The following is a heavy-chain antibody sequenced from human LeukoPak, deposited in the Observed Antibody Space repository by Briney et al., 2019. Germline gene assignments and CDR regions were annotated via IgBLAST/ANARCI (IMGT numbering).Heavy chain of an antibody. CDR2: IYTSGST. CDR1: GGSISSYY. V-gene: IGHV4-4*07. D-gene: IGHD1-26*01. Sequence: SETLSLTCTVSGGSISSYYWSWIRQPAGKGLEWIGRIYTSGSTNHNASLKSRVSMSVDTSKNQFSLKLSSVTAADTAVFYCARENSGSYREFDYWGQGTLVTVSS. CDR3: ARENSGSYREFDY. J-gene: IGHJ4*02.